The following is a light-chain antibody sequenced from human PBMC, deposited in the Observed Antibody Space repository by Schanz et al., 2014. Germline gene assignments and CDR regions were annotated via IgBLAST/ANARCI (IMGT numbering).Light chain of an antibody. V-gene: IGLV2-8*01. CDR2: DVS. CDR3: SSYAGSNNLVV. CDR1: SSDVGGYNY. Sequence: QSALTQPPSASGSPGQSVTISCTGTSSDVGGYNYVSWYQQYPGKAPKLLIYDVSHRPSGVPDRFSGSKSGNTASLTVSGLQAEDEADYYCSSYAGSNNLVVFGGGTKLTVL. J-gene: IGLJ2*01.